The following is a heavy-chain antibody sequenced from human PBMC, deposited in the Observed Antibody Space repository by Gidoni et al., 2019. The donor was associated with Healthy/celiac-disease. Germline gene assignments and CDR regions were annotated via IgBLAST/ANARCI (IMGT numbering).Heavy chain of an antibody. Sequence: EVQLVESGGGLVKPGRSLRLSCTASGFTFGDYAMSWFRQAPGKGLGWVGFIRSKAYGGTTEYAASVKGRFTISRDDSKSIAYLQMNSLKTEDTAVYYCTTLWSGYTYFDYWGQGTLVTVSS. J-gene: IGHJ4*02. D-gene: IGHD3-3*01. CDR1: GFTFGDYA. CDR3: TTLWSGYTYFDY. CDR2: IRSKAYGGTT. V-gene: IGHV3-49*05.